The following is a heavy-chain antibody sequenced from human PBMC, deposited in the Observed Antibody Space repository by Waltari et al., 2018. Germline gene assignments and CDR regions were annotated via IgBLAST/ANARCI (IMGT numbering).Heavy chain of an antibody. CDR2: ISGSGDNT. CDR3: AKSRYTSCYTSGDK. Sequence: EVQLLESGGGLLQPGGSLRLSCAASGFTFGYSAMTWVRQAPGEGREWVSCISGSGDNTYDADAVKGRFAISRDNSNRTLYLQMNSLRAEDTAIYYCAKSRYTSCYTSGDKWGQGTPVTVSA. V-gene: IGHV3-23*01. CDR1: GFTFGYSA. J-gene: IGHJ4*02. D-gene: IGHD2-2*02.